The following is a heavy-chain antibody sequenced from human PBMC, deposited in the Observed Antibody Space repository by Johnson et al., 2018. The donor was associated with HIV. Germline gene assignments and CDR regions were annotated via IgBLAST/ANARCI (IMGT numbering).Heavy chain of an antibody. J-gene: IGHJ3*02. Sequence: QVQLVESGGGVVQPGGSLRLSCAASGFTFSSYGIHWVRQAPGKGLEWVAFIRYDGSNKYYADSVQGRFTISRDNSKNTLYLQMNSLRAEDTALYYCARDSVIGGIELSRPDAFDIWGQGTMVTVSS. CDR1: GFTFSSYG. D-gene: IGHD2/OR15-2a*01. CDR2: IRYDGSNK. CDR3: ARDSVIGGIELSRPDAFDI. V-gene: IGHV3-30*02.